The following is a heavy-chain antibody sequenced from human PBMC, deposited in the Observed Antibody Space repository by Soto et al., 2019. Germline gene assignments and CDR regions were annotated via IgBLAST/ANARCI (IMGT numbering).Heavy chain of an antibody. Sequence: LSLTCSVSGAALNSGNYYWSWIRQVPGKGLEWIGHIYVTGAVDYNPSLRDRITISRDTSERQFSLNLRLVTAADTAVYYCARLRIATNNYKWFDPWGQGTLVTVSS. CDR3: ARLRIATNNYKWFDP. CDR2: IYVTGAV. V-gene: IGHV4-31*03. CDR1: GAALNSGNYY. D-gene: IGHD2-21*01. J-gene: IGHJ5*02.